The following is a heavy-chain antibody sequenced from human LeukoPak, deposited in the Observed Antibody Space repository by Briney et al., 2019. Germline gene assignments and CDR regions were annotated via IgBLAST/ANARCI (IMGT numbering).Heavy chain of an antibody. D-gene: IGHD2-15*01. Sequence: SETLSLTCTVSGFSISSGYYWDWIRQPPGKGLECIASIYHSGSTYYNPSLKSRVTISVDTSKNQFSLKLTSVTAADTAVYYCARTMEGYCSGGSCYQYSYYMDVWGKGTTVTVSS. CDR2: IYHSGST. J-gene: IGHJ6*03. CDR3: ARTMEGYCSGGSCYQYSYYMDV. CDR1: GFSISSGYY. V-gene: IGHV4-38-2*02.